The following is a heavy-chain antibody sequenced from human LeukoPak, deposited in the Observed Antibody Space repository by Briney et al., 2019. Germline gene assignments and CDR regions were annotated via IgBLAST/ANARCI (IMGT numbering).Heavy chain of an antibody. Sequence: ASVKVSCKASGYTFTGYYMHWVRQAPGQGLEWMGWINPNSGGTNYAQKFQGRVTMTRDTSISTAYVELSRLRSDDTAVYYCARVRIGYSYGYDFDYWGQGTLVTVSS. D-gene: IGHD5-18*01. V-gene: IGHV1-2*02. CDR1: GYTFTGYY. CDR2: INPNSGGT. CDR3: ARVRIGYSYGYDFDY. J-gene: IGHJ4*02.